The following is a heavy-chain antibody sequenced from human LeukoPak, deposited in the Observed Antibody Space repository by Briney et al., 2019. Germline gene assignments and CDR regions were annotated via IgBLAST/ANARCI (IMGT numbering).Heavy chain of an antibody. CDR3: ARGDCSGGSCYSEGRENWFDP. J-gene: IGHJ5*02. CDR2: IYYSGST. V-gene: IGHV4-59*01. D-gene: IGHD2-15*01. Sequence: PSETLSLTCTVSGGSISSYYWSWIRQPPGKGLEWMGYIYYSGSTNYNPSPKSRVTISVDTTKSQFSLKVSSVNAADTAVYYCARGDCSGGSCYSEGRENWFDPWGQGTLVTVSS. CDR1: GGSISSYY.